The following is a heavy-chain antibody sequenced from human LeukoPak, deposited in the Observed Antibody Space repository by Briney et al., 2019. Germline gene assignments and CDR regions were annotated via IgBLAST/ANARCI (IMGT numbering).Heavy chain of an antibody. Sequence: GGSLRLSCAASGFTFSSYEMNWVRQAPGKGLEWVSYISSSGSTIYYADSVRGRFTISRDNANNSLSLQMNSLRAEDTAVYYCARELGYCSGGSCYLAVPYYYYYYMDVWGKGTTVTVSS. D-gene: IGHD2-15*01. CDR2: ISSSGSTI. V-gene: IGHV3-48*03. J-gene: IGHJ6*03. CDR1: GFTFSSYE. CDR3: ARELGYCSGGSCYLAVPYYYYYYMDV.